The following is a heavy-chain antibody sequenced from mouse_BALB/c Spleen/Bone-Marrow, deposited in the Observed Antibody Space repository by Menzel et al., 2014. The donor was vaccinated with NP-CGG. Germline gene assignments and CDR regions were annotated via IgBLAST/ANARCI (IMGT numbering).Heavy chain of an antibody. CDR2: IYPYNGVS. CDR3: ESRREYFDV. V-gene: IGHV1-31*01. CDR1: GYSFTGYY. Sequence: VQLQQSGPELVKPGASVKISCKASGYSFTGYYMHWVKQSHGNSLDWIGYIYPYNGVSSYNQKFKGKATLTVDKSSSAAYMELRSLTSDDSAVYYCESRREYFDVWGAGTTVTVSS. J-gene: IGHJ1*01.